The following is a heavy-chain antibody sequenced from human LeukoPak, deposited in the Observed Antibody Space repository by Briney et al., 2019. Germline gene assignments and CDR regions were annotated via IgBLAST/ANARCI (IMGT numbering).Heavy chain of an antibody. D-gene: IGHD3-22*01. CDR2: ISAYNGNT. CDR1: GYTFTSYG. J-gene: IGHJ4*02. Sequence: ASVKVSCKASGYTFTSYGISWVRQAPGQGLEWMGWISAYNGNTNYAQKLQGRVTMTTDTSTSTAYMELRSLRSDDTAVYYCARASYDSRGSWSVDYWGQGTLVTVSS. V-gene: IGHV1-18*01. CDR3: ARASYDSRGSWSVDY.